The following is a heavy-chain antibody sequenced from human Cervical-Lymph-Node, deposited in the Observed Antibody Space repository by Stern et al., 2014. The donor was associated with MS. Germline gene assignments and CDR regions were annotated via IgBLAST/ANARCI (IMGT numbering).Heavy chain of an antibody. V-gene: IGHV3-9*01. D-gene: IGHD6-19*01. CDR2: INWNSETI. CDR3: ARVVAGIAVSGSYFDY. CDR1: GFTFDDYA. J-gene: IGHJ4*02. Sequence: EVQLVESGGGLVQPGRSLRLSCAASGFTFDDYAMHWVRQAPGKGLEWVSGINWNSETIGYADSVKGRFTISRDNDKNSLYLQMNSLRAEDTALYYCARVVAGIAVSGSYFDYWGQGTLVTVSS.